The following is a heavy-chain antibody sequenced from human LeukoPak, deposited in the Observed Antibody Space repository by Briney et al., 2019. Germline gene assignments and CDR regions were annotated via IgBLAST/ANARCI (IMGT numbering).Heavy chain of an antibody. D-gene: IGHD2-2*01. CDR1: GFTFSSYA. J-gene: IGHJ4*02. Sequence: GGSLRLSCAASGFTFSSYAMNWVRQAPGKGLEWVSAISGSGGSTYYADSVKGRFTISRDNSKNTLYLQMNSLRAEDTAVYYCAKASRRHQLLNQFFDYWGQGTLVTVSS. V-gene: IGHV3-23*01. CDR3: AKASRRHQLLNQFFDY. CDR2: ISGSGGST.